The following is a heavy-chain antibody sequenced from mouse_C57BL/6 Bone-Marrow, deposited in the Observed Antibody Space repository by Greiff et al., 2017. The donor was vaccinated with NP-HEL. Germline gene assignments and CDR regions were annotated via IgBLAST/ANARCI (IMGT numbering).Heavy chain of an antibody. CDR3: ARDYAMDY. CDR1: GYTLTSHS. J-gene: IGHJ4*01. V-gene: IGHV1-56*01. CDR2: IFPGSGST. Sequence: VQLQQSGPELVRPGASVKISCKAPGYTLTSHSLQRARQRPAQGLEWIGEIFPGSGSTYYNEKFKGKATLTVDTSSSTAYMQLSSLTSEDSAVYFCARDYAMDYWGQGTSVTVSS.